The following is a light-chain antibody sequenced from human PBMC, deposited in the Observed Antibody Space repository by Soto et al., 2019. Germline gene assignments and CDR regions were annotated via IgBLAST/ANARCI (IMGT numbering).Light chain of an antibody. Sequence: DIPMTQSPSTLSASVGDRVTITCRASQSISSWLAWYQQKPGKAPKLLIYDASSLESGVPSRFSGSGSGTEFTLPISSLQPDDFATYYCQQYNSYSRTFGQGTKVEI. V-gene: IGKV1-5*01. CDR2: DAS. CDR3: QQYNSYSRT. CDR1: QSISSW. J-gene: IGKJ1*01.